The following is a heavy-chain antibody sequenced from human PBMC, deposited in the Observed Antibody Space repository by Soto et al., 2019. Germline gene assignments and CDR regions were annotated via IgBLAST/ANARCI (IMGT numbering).Heavy chain of an antibody. J-gene: IGHJ4*02. CDR1: GFAFSTYG. CDR3: VGGTGSWGRSDY. Sequence: QVQLVESGGGVIQPGKSLRLSCSASGFAFSTYGMHWVRQAPGKGLEWVAVIWADGSRQFYGDSVKGRFTISRDNSKNTLYLQMNSLRVDDSAFDYCVGGTGSWGRSDYWGQGTLVTVSS. D-gene: IGHD3-9*01. V-gene: IGHV3-33*08. CDR2: IWADGSRQ.